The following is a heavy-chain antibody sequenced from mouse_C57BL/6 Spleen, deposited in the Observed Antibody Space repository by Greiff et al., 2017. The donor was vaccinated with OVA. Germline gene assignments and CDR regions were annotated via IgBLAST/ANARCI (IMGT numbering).Heavy chain of an antibody. CDR2: IDPETGGT. CDR1: GYTFTDYE. J-gene: IGHJ3*01. V-gene: IGHV1-15*01. Sequence: QVQLQQSGAELVRPGASVTLSCKASGYTFTDYEMHWVKQTTVHGLEWIGAIDPETGGTAYNQKFKGKAILTADKSSSTSYMELRSLTSEYSAVYYCTRRSSSAWFAYWGQGTLVTVSA. CDR3: TRRSSSAWFAY. D-gene: IGHD1-1*01.